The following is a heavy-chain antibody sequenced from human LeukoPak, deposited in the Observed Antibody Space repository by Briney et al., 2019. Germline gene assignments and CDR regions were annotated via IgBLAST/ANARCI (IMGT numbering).Heavy chain of an antibody. D-gene: IGHD4-17*01. CDR1: GRSIGGSSCY. CDR3: ARHLTTWGDN. V-gene: IGHV4-39*01. Sequence: PSETLSLTCAVSGRSIGGSSCYWGWIRQPPGKGLEWIGSINYSGNGYYNPSLKGRLTMSVDTSKNHFSLKLTSVTAADSGLYYCARHLTTWGDNWGQGTVVIVSS. CDR2: INYSGNG. J-gene: IGHJ4*02.